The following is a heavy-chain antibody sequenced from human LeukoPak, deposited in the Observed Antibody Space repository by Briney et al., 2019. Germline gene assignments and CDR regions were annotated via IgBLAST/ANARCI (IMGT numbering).Heavy chain of an antibody. CDR1: GGSISSSSYY. J-gene: IGHJ4*02. CDR2: IYYSGST. CDR3: ARDSIAAAGTIDY. V-gene: IGHV4-39*07. Sequence: SETLSLTCTVSGGSISSSSYYWGWIRQPPGKGLEWIGSIYYSGSTYYNPSLKSQVTISVDTSKNQFSLKLSSVTAADTAVYYCARDSIAAAGTIDYWGQGTLVTVSS. D-gene: IGHD6-13*01.